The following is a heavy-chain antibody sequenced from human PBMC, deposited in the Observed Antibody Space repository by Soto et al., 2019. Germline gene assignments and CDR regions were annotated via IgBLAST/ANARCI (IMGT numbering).Heavy chain of an antibody. J-gene: IGHJ6*02. CDR2: IIPIFGTA. CDR3: ARVGDSSGFYYYYYGMDV. D-gene: IGHD3-22*01. Sequence: SVKVSCKASGGTFSSYAISWVRQAPGQGLEWMGGIIPIFGTANYAQKFQGRVTITADESTSTAYMELSSLRSEDTAVYYCARVGDSSGFYYYYYGMDVWGQGTTVTVSS. CDR1: GGTFSSYA. V-gene: IGHV1-69*13.